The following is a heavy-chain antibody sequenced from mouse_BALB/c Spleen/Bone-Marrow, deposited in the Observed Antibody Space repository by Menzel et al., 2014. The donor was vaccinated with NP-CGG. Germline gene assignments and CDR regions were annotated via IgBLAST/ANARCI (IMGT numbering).Heavy chain of an antibody. Sequence: VHVKQSGAELVKPGASVKLSCTASGFNNKDTYMHWVKQRPEQGLEWIGRIDPANGNTKYDPKFQGKATITADTSSNTAYLQLSSLTSEDTAVYYCATYRYGWYFDVWGAGTTVTVPS. V-gene: IGHV14-3*02. CDR1: GFNNKDTY. CDR3: ATYRYGWYFDV. CDR2: IDPANGNT. D-gene: IGHD2-14*01. J-gene: IGHJ1*01.